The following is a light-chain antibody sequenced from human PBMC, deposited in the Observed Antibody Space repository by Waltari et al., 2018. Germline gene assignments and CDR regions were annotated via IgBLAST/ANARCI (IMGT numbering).Light chain of an antibody. V-gene: IGKV3-20*01. CDR3: QHYVNLPVT. CDR2: DTA. J-gene: IGKJ1*01. Sequence: EIVLTQSPGTLSLSPGEKATLSCRASQSVGRSLAWYQQKPGQAPRLLIYDTAIRATGMPGRFSGSGSGTDFSLAISSLEPEDFAVYFCQHYVNLPVTFGQGTKVEI. CDR1: QSVGRS.